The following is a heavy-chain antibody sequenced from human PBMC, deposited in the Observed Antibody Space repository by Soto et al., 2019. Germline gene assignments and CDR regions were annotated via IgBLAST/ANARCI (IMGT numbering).Heavy chain of an antibody. CDR1: GYSFTGYA. CDR3: AKEPSRRGGCFDY. J-gene: IGHJ4*02. D-gene: IGHD6-19*01. Sequence: GASVKVSCKASGYSFTGYAMHWVRQAPGQRLEWMGWINAGNGNTKYSQKFQGRVTITRDTSASTAYMELSSLRSEDTAVYYCAKEPSRRGGCFDYWGQGTLVTVS. V-gene: IGHV1-3*01. CDR2: INAGNGNT.